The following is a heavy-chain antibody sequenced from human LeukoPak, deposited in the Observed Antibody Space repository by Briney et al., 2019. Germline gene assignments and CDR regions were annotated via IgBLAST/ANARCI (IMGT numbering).Heavy chain of an antibody. V-gene: IGHV4-34*01. CDR2: INHSGST. J-gene: IGHJ4*02. CDR3: ATGGVITFDY. Sequence: PSETLSLTCAVYGGSFSGYYWSWIRQPPGKGLEWIGEINHSGSTNYNPSLKSRVTISVDTSKNQFSLKLSSVTAADTAVYYCATGGVITFDYWGQGTLVTVSS. CDR1: GGSFSGYY. D-gene: IGHD3-3*01.